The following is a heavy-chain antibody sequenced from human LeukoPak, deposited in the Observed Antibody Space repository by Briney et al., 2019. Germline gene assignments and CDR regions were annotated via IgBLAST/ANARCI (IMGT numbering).Heavy chain of an antibody. J-gene: IGHJ4*02. CDR3: ARRDCSSTSCPADY. Sequence: PAGSLRLSCAASAFTLSSYWMSWVRQAPGKGLEWVATIKQDGSEKYYVDSVKGRFTISRDNAKNSLYLQMNSLRAEDTAVYYCARRDCSSTSCPADYGGQGTLVTVSS. CDR2: IKQDGSEK. CDR1: AFTLSSYW. V-gene: IGHV3-7*01. D-gene: IGHD2-2*01.